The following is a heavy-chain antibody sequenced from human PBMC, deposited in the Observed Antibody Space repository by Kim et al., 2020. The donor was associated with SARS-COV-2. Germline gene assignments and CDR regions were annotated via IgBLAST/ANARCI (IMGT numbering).Heavy chain of an antibody. CDR3: AREAYCGGDCYSHIDY. J-gene: IGHJ4*02. Sequence: GGSLRLSCATSGFTFSSFSMNWVRQAPGKGLEWVSFLSDSCRTIHYADSVKGRFTISRDNAKNSLYLQMNSLRDEDAAVYYCAREAYCGGDCYSHIDYWGQGTLVTVSS. V-gene: IGHV3-48*02. CDR2: LSDSCRTI. D-gene: IGHD2-21*02. CDR1: GFTFSSFS.